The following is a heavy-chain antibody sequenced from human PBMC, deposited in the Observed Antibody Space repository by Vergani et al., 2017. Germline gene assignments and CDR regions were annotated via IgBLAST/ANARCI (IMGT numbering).Heavy chain of an antibody. CDR2: ISYDGSNK. D-gene: IGHD6-19*01. J-gene: IGHJ6*02. V-gene: IGHV3-30*03. Sequence: QVQLVESGGGVVQPGRSLRLSCAASGFTFSSYGMHWVRQAPGKGLEWVAVISYDGSNKYYADSVKGRFTISRDNSKNTLYLQMNSLRAEDTAVYYCARELYSSGWDFYYYYGMDVWGQGTTVTVSS. CDR3: ARELYSSGWDFYYYYGMDV. CDR1: GFTFSSYG.